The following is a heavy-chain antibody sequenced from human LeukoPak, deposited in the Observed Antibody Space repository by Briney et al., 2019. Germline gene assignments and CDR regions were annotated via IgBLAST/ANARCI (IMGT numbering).Heavy chain of an antibody. D-gene: IGHD3-22*01. J-gene: IGHJ4*02. Sequence: PGGSLRLSCAASGFTFSSYGMHWVRQAPGKGLEWVAFIRYDGSNKYYADSVKGRFTISRDNSKNTLYLQMNSLRAEDTAVYYCAKEMGGGYYYEPFDYWGQGTLVTVSS. V-gene: IGHV3-30*02. CDR3: AKEMGGGYYYEPFDY. CDR1: GFTFSSYG. CDR2: IRYDGSNK.